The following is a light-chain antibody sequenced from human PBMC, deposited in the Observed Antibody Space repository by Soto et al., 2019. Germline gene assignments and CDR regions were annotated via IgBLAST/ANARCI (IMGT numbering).Light chain of an antibody. J-gene: IGKJ1*01. CDR3: QQNYRATPWT. Sequence: DIQMTQSPSSLSASAGDRITITCRESKIISRYLNWYQHKPGKAPKLLINAASSLERGVPSRFSGGGSGTDFTLNISSLQPDDFATYYCQQNYRATPWTFGQGTKVEVK. CDR2: AAS. V-gene: IGKV1-39*01. CDR1: KIISRY.